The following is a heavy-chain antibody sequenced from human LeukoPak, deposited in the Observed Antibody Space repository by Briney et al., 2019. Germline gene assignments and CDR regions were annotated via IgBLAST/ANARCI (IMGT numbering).Heavy chain of an antibody. Sequence: PGGSLRLSCAASGFTFSTYEMNWVRQAPGKGLEWVSYITTSGNSIYYADSVKGRFTISRDNTKNSLYLQMNSLRAEDRAVYYCARGGSVSYYFDYWGQGTLVTVSS. J-gene: IGHJ4*02. CDR3: ARGGSVSYYFDY. V-gene: IGHV3-48*03. CDR1: GFTFSTYE. CDR2: ITTSGNSI. D-gene: IGHD1-26*01.